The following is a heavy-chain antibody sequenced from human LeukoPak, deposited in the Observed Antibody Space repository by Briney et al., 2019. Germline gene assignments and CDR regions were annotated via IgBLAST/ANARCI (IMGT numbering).Heavy chain of an antibody. CDR1: GYSISSGYY. J-gene: IGHJ6*03. Sequence: SETLSLTCAVSGYSISSGYYWGWIRQPPGKGLEWIGSIYHSGSTYYNPSLKSRVTISVDTSKNQFSLKLSSVTAADTAVYHCARLYYGGITYYYYYMDVWGKGTTVTVSS. V-gene: IGHV4-38-2*01. D-gene: IGHD4-23*01. CDR3: ARLYYGGITYYYYYMDV. CDR2: IYHSGST.